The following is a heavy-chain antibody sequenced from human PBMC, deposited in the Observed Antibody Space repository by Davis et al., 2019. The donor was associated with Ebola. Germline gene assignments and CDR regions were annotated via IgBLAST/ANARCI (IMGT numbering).Heavy chain of an antibody. CDR3: ARPNSGSYHDYYYYYGMDV. J-gene: IGHJ6*02. V-gene: IGHV1-18*01. CDR2: ISAYNGNT. Sequence: AASVKVSCKASGYTFTSYGITWVRQAPGQGPEWMGWISAYNGNTNYAQKLQGRVTMTTDTSTSTAYMELRSLRAEDTAVYYCARPNSGSYHDYYYYYGMDVWGQGTTVTVSS. D-gene: IGHD1-26*01. CDR1: GYTFTSYG.